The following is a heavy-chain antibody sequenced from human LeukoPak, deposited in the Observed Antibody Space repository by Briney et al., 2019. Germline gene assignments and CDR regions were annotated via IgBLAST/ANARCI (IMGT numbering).Heavy chain of an antibody. V-gene: IGHV3-48*03. D-gene: IGHD3-22*01. CDR3: ARDLRRDLTYYYDSSGPGLGY. J-gene: IGHJ4*02. CDR1: GFTFSSYA. CDR2: ISSSGSTI. Sequence: GGSLRLSCAASGFTFSSYAMSWVRQAPGKGLEWVSYISSSGSTIYYADSVKGRFTISRDNAKNSLYLQMNSLRAEDTAVYYCARDLRRDLTYYYDSSGPGLGYWGQGTLVTVSS.